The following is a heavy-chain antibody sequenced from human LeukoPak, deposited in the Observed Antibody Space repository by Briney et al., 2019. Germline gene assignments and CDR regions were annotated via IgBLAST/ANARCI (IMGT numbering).Heavy chain of an antibody. CDR1: GYTFTSYG. J-gene: IGHJ5*02. CDR2: ISAYNGNT. V-gene: IGHV1-18*01. D-gene: IGHD3-9*01. CDR3: ARARTADYDILTGFNWFDP. Sequence: ASVKVSCKASGYTFTSYGISWVRQAPGQGLEWMGWISAYNGNTNYAQKLQGRVTMTPDTSTSTAYMELRSLRSDDTAVYYCARARTADYDILTGFNWFDPWGQGTLVTVSS.